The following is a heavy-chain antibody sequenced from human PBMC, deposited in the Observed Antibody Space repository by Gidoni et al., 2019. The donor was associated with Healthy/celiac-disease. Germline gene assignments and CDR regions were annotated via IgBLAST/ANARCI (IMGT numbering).Heavy chain of an antibody. J-gene: IGHJ3*02. Sequence: EVQLVESGGGLVKPGGSLRPSCAASGFTFSNAWMSWVRQAPGKGLEWVGRIKSKTDGGTTDYAAPVKGRFTISRDDSKNTLYLQMNSLKTEDTAVYYCTTDSGSYLDAFDIWGQGTMVTVSS. CDR3: TTDSGSYLDAFDI. CDR1: GFTFSNAW. CDR2: IKSKTDGGTT. V-gene: IGHV3-15*01. D-gene: IGHD1-26*01.